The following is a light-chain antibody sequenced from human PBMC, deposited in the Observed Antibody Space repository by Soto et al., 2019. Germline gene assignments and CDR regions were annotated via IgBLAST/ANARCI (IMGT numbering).Light chain of an antibody. CDR2: DAP. V-gene: IGKV3-11*01. CDR3: QQYNNWPRT. CDR1: QSVSSL. J-gene: IGKJ1*01. Sequence: ETVMTQSPGALSLSPWERATLSCRASQSVSSLLAWYQQKPGQAPRLLIYDAPNRATGIPARFSGSGSGTDFTLTSSSLEPEDFAVYYCQQYNNWPRTCGQGTKG.